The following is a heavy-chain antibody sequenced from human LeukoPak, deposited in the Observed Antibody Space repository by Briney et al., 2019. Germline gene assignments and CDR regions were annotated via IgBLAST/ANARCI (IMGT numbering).Heavy chain of an antibody. CDR1: GFTFSSYA. J-gene: IGHJ4*02. CDR3: ANGGIFGVVKNY. V-gene: IGHV3-23*01. Sequence: TGGSLRLSCAASGFTFSSYAMSWVRQAPGKGLEWVSAISGSGGSTYYADSVKGRFTISRDNSKNTLYLQMNSLRAEDTAVYYCANGGIFGVVKNYWGQGTLVTVSS. CDR2: ISGSGGST. D-gene: IGHD3-3*01.